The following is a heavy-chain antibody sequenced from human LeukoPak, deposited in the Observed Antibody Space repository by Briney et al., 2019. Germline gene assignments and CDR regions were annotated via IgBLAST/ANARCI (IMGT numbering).Heavy chain of an antibody. Sequence: PSETLSLTCAVYGGSFSGYYWSWIRQPPGKGLEWIGEINHSGSTNYNPSLKSRVTISVDTSKNQFSLKLSSVTAADTAVYYCAMINSGSYQHDDYWGQGTLVTVSS. CDR2: INHSGST. CDR3: AMINSGSYQHDDY. V-gene: IGHV4-34*01. CDR1: GGSFSGYY. D-gene: IGHD1-26*01. J-gene: IGHJ4*02.